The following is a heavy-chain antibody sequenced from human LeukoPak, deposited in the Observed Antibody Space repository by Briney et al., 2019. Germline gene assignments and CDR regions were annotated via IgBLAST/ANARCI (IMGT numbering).Heavy chain of an antibody. Sequence: ASVKVSCKASGGTFSSYAISWVRQAPGQGLEWMGGFIPIFGTANYAQKFQGRVTITADKSTSTAYMELSSLRSEDTAVYYCARDYPIYDYVWGSYRYDAFDIWGQGTMVTVSS. CDR3: ARDYPIYDYVWGSYRYDAFDI. V-gene: IGHV1-69*06. D-gene: IGHD3-16*02. J-gene: IGHJ3*02. CDR2: FIPIFGTA. CDR1: GGTFSSYA.